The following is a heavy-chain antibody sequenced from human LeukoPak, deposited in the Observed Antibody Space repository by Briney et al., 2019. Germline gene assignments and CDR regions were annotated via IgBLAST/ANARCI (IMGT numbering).Heavy chain of an antibody. D-gene: IGHD2-2*01. Sequence: GASVKVSCKASGGTFSSYAISWVRQAPGQGLEWMGGIIPILGIANYAQKFQGRVTITADKSTSTAYMELSSLRSEDTAVYYCARVGYCSSTSCYVADYWGQGTLVTVSS. J-gene: IGHJ4*02. CDR1: GGTFSSYA. CDR2: IIPILGIA. CDR3: ARVGYCSSTSCYVADY. V-gene: IGHV1-69*10.